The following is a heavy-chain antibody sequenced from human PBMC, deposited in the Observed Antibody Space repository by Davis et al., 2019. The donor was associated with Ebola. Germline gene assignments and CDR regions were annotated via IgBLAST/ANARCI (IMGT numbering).Heavy chain of an antibody. D-gene: IGHD1-1*01. CDR3: ARGSENWNYVDY. J-gene: IGHJ4*02. CDR1: GFTFSSYA. Sequence: GESLKISCAASGFTFSSYAMNWVRQAPGKGLEWVSSISSSSSYIYYADSVKGRFTISRDNAKNSLYLQMNSLRAEDTAVYYCARGSENWNYVDYWGQGTLVTVSS. CDR2: ISSSSSYI. V-gene: IGHV3-21*01.